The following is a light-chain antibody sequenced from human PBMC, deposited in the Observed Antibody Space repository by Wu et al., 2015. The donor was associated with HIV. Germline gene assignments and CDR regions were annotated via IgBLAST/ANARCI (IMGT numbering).Light chain of an antibody. J-gene: IGKJ1*01. V-gene: IGKV1-5*03. CDR1: QSISNW. CDR2: KAS. CDR3: QQYDSYPWT. Sequence: DIQMTQSPSTLSASVGDRVTITCRASQSISNWLAWYQQKPGKAPKLLIYKASTLKSGVPSRFSGSGSGTEFTLTISSLQPDDFATYYCQQYDSYPWTFGQGTKVEIK.